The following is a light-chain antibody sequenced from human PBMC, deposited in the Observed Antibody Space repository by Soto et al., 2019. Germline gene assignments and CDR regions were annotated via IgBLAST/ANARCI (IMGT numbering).Light chain of an antibody. CDR1: SSNIGSNY. J-gene: IGLJ3*02. CDR3: ATWDDSLSGWM. V-gene: IGLV1-47*01. CDR2: RNN. Sequence: QSVLTRPPSASGTPGQRVTISCSGSSSNIGSNYVYWYQQLPGTAPKLLIYRNNQRPSGVPDRFSGSKSGTSASLAISGLRSEDEADYYCATWDDSLSGWMFGGGTKLTVL.